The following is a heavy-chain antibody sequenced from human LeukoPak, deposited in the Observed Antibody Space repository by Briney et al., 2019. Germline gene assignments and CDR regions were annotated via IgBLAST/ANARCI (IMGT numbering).Heavy chain of an antibody. CDR3: ARSWFSTGPADY. CDR2: IFHSGST. V-gene: IGHV4-39*01. CDR1: GDSISSSSYY. D-gene: IGHD6-13*01. Sequence: SETLSLTCTVSGDSISSSSYYWGWIRQPPGKGPDRIGSIFHSGSTYYNPSLKSRVTISVDTSKNQFSLKLTSVTAADTAVYYCARSWFSTGPADYWGQGTLVTVSS. J-gene: IGHJ4*02.